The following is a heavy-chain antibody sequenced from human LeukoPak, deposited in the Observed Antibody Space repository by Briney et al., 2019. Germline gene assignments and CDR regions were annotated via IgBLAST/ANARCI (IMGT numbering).Heavy chain of an antibody. D-gene: IGHD3-9*01. CDR1: GFTFSSYA. CDR3: ARDYYDILTGYYFDY. Sequence: PGRSLRPSCAASGFTFSSYAMHWVRQAPGKGLEWVAVISYDGSNKYYADSVKGRFTISRDNSKNTLYLQMNSLRAEDTAVYYCARDYYDILTGYYFDYWGQGTLVTVSS. V-gene: IGHV3-30*04. CDR2: ISYDGSNK. J-gene: IGHJ4*02.